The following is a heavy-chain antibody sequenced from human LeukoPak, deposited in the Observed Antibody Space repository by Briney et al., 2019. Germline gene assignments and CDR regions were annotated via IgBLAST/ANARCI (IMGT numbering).Heavy chain of an antibody. Sequence: GGSLRLSCVVSGFTFSSYAMHWVRQAPGKGLEYVSAISSNGGSTYYANSVKGRFTISRDNFKNTLYLQMGSLRVEDMAVYYCARASSGWYGYWGQGTLVTVSS. CDR3: ARASSGWYGY. CDR2: ISSNGGST. J-gene: IGHJ4*02. V-gene: IGHV3-64*01. D-gene: IGHD6-19*01. CDR1: GFTFSSYA.